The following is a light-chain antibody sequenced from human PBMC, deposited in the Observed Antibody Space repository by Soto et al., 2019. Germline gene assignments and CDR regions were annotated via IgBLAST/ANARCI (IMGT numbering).Light chain of an antibody. CDR1: SSDVGNYNY. J-gene: IGLJ2*01. V-gene: IGLV2-14*03. CDR2: DVN. CDR3: SSYTTANTLT. Sequence: QSALTQPASVSGSPGQSITISCTGTSSDVGNYNYVSWYQQVPGKAPKLLIFDVNYRPSEISRRFSGSKSGNSASLTISALQAADEAHYYCSSYTTANTLTFGGGTKVTVL.